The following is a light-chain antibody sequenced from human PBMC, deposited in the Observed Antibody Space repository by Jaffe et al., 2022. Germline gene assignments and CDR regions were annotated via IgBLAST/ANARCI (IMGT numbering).Light chain of an antibody. CDR2: QDS. CDR3: QAWDSSTEEV. V-gene: IGLV3-1*01. CDR1: KLGDKY. J-gene: IGLJ3*02. Sequence: SYELTQPPSVSVSPGQTASITCSGDKLGDKYACWYQQKPGQSPVLVIYQDSKRPSGIPERFSGSNSGNTATLTISGTQAMDEADYYCQAWDSSTEEVFGGGTKLTVL.